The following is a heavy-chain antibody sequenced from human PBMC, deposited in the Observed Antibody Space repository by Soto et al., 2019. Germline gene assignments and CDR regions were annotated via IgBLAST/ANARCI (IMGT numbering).Heavy chain of an antibody. CDR3: TKDVTGDSGADY. V-gene: IGHV3-23*01. CDR2: IKISGETT. Sequence: EVQLLESGGGLVQPGGSLRLSCAASGFAFSTCAMSWVRQAPGKGPEWVSTIKISGETTFSADPVKGRFTTSRDDSKNTLYLQMDSLRVEDTATYYCTKDVTGDSGADYWGQGTPVTVSS. CDR1: GFAFSTCA. J-gene: IGHJ4*02. D-gene: IGHD2-21*02.